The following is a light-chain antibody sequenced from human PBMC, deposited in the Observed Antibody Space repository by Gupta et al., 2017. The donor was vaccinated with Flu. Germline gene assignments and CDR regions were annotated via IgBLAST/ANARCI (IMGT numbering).Light chain of an antibody. Sequence: AIRMTQTPSSFSASTGDRVTITCRASQGISIYLAWYQQKPGKAPKLLIYAASTLQSGVPSRFSGSGSGTDFTLTISCLQSEDVATYYCQQYYRYPWTFGQGTKVEIK. CDR1: QGISIY. J-gene: IGKJ1*01. CDR2: AAS. CDR3: QQYYRYPWT. V-gene: IGKV1-8*01.